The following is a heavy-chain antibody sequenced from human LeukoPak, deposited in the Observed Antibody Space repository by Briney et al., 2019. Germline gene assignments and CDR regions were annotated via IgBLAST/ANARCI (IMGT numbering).Heavy chain of an antibody. D-gene: IGHD1-26*01. J-gene: IGHJ4*02. CDR3: VIGKTVGVPDFDL. Sequence: PGGSLRLSCAASGFTFSTYWMHWVRQAPGKGPVWVSRINGGGSSTNYADFVKGRFTISRDNAQNTLYLQMNSLRAEDTAVYYCVIGKTVGVPDFDLWGQGTPVTVSS. CDR2: INGGGSST. V-gene: IGHV3-74*01. CDR1: GFTFSTYW.